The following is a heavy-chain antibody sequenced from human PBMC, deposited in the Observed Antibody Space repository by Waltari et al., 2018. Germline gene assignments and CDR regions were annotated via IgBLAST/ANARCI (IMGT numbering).Heavy chain of an antibody. Sequence: EVQLVESVGGLVQPGGSLRLSCAASGFAFSSSSMNWVRQAPGKGLEWVSYISSSSSTIYYEASVKGRFTISRDNAKNSLYLQMNSLRAEDTAVYYCASFGGYDYWGQGTLVTVSS. V-gene: IGHV3-48*01. D-gene: IGHD5-12*01. CDR1: GFAFSSSS. CDR2: ISSSSSTI. J-gene: IGHJ4*02. CDR3: ASFGGYDY.